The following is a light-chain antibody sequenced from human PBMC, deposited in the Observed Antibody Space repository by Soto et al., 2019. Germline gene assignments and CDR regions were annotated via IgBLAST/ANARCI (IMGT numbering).Light chain of an antibody. CDR2: DAS. Sequence: EIVMTQSPVTLSVSPGERATLSCRASQSVSRSLAWYQQKPGQAPRLLIYDASARATGTPDRFSGSGSGTEFTLTIRSLQSEDFAVYYCQQYNSWPPLTFGGGTKVEIK. CDR3: QQYNSWPPLT. J-gene: IGKJ4*01. V-gene: IGKV3-15*01. CDR1: QSVSRS.